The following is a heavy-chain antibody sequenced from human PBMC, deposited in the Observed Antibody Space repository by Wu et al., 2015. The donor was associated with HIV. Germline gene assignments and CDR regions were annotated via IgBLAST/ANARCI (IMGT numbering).Heavy chain of an antibody. J-gene: IGHJ6*03. CDR3: ARADYGDRGGLGYYYYYMDV. Sequence: QVQLVQSGAEVKKPGSSVKVSCKASGGTFSSYAISWVRQAPGQGLEWMGGIIPIFGTANYAQKFQGRVTITADESTSTAYMELSSLRSEDTAVYYCARADYGDRGGLGYYYYYMDVWGQGTMVTVSS. D-gene: IGHD4-17*01. V-gene: IGHV1-69*12. CDR1: GGTFSSYA. CDR2: IIPIFGTA.